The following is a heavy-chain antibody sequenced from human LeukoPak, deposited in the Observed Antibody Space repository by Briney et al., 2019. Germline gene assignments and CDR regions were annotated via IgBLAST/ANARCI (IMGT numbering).Heavy chain of an antibody. D-gene: IGHD1-26*01. CDR3: ARDERGGSYLTAYDY. Sequence: ASVKVSCKASGYTFTSYYMHWVRQAPGQGLEWMGIINPSGGSTSYAQKFQGRVTMTRDTSTSTVYMELSSLRSEDMAVYYCARDERGGSYLTAYDYWGQGTLVTVSS. CDR1: GYTFTSYY. J-gene: IGHJ4*02. CDR2: INPSGGST. V-gene: IGHV1-46*01.